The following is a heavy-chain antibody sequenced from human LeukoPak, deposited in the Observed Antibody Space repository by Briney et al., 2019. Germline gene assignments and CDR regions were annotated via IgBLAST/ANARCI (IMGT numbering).Heavy chain of an antibody. CDR3: AKRWGQQIDY. CDR1: GFTFSSYA. V-gene: IGHV3-30-3*02. J-gene: IGHJ4*02. D-gene: IGHD4-23*01. CDR2: ISYDGSNK. Sequence: GGSLRLSCAASGFTFSSYAMHWVRQAPGKGLEWVAVISYDGSNKYYADSVKGRFTISRDNSKNTLYLQMNSLRAGDTAVYYCAKRWGQQIDYWGQGTLVTVSS.